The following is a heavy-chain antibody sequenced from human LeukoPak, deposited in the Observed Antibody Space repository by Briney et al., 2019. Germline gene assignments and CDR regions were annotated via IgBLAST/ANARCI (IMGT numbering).Heavy chain of an antibody. Sequence: GGSLRLSCAASGFTFTSHWMNWVRQAPGKGLEWVANIKQDGSEKYYVDSVKSRFTISRDNAKNSLYLQMNSLRAEDTAVYYCASGSGWVQIYWGQGILVTVSS. CDR3: ASGSGWVQIY. CDR2: IKQDGSEK. D-gene: IGHD5-24*01. CDR1: GFTFTSHW. J-gene: IGHJ4*02. V-gene: IGHV3-7*01.